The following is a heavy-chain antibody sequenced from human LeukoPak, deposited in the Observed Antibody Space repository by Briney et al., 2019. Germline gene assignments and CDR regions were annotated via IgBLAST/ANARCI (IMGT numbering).Heavy chain of an antibody. V-gene: IGHV3-64*04. CDR2: ISSNGGST. Sequence: GGSLRLSCSASGFTFSRYAMHWVRQAPGKGLEYVSAISSNGGSTYYADSVKGRFTISRDTSKNTLYLQMNSLRAEDTAVYYCAKDSAPAALYYFDYWGQGTLVTVSS. CDR3: AKDSAPAALYYFDY. J-gene: IGHJ4*02. CDR1: GFTFSRYA. D-gene: IGHD2-2*01.